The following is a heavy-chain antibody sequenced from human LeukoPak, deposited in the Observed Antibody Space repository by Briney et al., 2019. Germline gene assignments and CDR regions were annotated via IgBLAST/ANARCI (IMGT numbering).Heavy chain of an antibody. J-gene: IGHJ3*02. Sequence: TGGSLRLSCAASGFTFSSHAMSWVRQAPGKGLEWVSAISGSGGSTYYADSVKGRFTISRDNSKNTLYLQMNSLRAEDTAVYYCARGGIVVVPAAISGPAAFDIWGQGTMVTVSS. CDR1: GFTFSSHA. CDR2: ISGSGGST. CDR3: ARGGIVVVPAAISGPAAFDI. V-gene: IGHV3-23*01. D-gene: IGHD2-2*01.